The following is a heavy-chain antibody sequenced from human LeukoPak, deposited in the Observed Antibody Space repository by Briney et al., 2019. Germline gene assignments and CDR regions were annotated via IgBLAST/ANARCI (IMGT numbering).Heavy chain of an antibody. CDR2: INPNSGGT. Sequence: GASVKVSCKASGYTFTGYYMHWVRQAPGQGLEWMGWINPNSGGTNYAQKFQGWVTMTRDTSISTAYMELCRLRSDDTAVYYCARTEVVPYYYYYGMDVWGQGTTVTVSS. D-gene: IGHD2-2*01. CDR1: GYTFTGYY. CDR3: ARTEVVPYYYYYGMDV. J-gene: IGHJ6*02. V-gene: IGHV1-2*04.